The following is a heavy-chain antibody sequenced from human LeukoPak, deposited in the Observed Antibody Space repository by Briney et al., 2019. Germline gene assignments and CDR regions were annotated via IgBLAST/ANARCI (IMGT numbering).Heavy chain of an antibody. J-gene: IGHJ3*02. V-gene: IGHV1-18*01. CDR3: ARSTAPRDTSDI. CDR2: IRGYNGKT. Sequence: ASVKVSCKASGYTFTYSGITWVRQAPGQGLEWMGWIRGYNGKTYYAPKFQGRLTMSTDTSTTTAHMELRSLRSDDTAIFYCARSTAPRDTSDIWGQGTMVTVSS. CDR1: GYTFTYSG.